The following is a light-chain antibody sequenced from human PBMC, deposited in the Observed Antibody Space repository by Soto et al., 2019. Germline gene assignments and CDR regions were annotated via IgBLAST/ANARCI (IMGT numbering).Light chain of an antibody. J-gene: IGKJ1*01. CDR2: DAS. Sequence: EIVLTQSPATLSLSPGVRASLSCWASQSVSSYLAWYQQKPGQAPRLLIYDASNRATGTTARFSGSGSRTDFTLSIRSLEPEDFAVYYCQQRKNWPWTLGPGTKVDTK. CDR1: QSVSSY. CDR3: QQRKNWPWT. V-gene: IGKV3-11*01.